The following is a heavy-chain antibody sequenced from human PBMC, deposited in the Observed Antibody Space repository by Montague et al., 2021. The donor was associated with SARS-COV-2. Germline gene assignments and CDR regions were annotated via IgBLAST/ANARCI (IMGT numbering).Heavy chain of an antibody. CDR3: ARQSPVTMIVVVISGRFDY. J-gene: IGHJ4*02. D-gene: IGHD3-22*01. V-gene: IGHV4-61*02. Sequence: TLSLTCTVSGGSISSGYYYWTWIRQPAGRGLEWIGRIYASGNTDYXXXLKSRVTISVDTSKNQFSLKLSSVTAADTAVYYCARQSPVTMIVVVISGRFDYWGQGTLVTVSS. CDR2: IYASGNT. CDR1: GGSISSGYYY.